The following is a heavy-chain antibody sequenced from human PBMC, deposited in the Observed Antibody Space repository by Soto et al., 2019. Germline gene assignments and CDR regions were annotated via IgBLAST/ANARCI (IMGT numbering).Heavy chain of an antibody. Sequence: QVQLRQWGAGLLSPSETLSVTCAVYGVSISGNYWTWIRQPPGKGLEWIGEIHRTGSINYKPSLKSRVRFSVDTSKNQLSLRLNSVTAADTAVYYCVFHDLSGDVFDTWGQGTMVTVSP. J-gene: IGHJ3*02. CDR2: IHRTGSI. CDR1: GVSISGNY. V-gene: IGHV4-34*01. D-gene: IGHD3-22*01. CDR3: VFHDLSGDVFDT.